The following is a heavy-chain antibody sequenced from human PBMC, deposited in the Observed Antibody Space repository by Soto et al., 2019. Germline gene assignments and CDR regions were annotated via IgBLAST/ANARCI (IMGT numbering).Heavy chain of an antibody. CDR3: ARMSATGTRWFDP. D-gene: IGHD1-1*01. CDR1: GGSINSGAYY. V-gene: IGHV4-31*03. CDR2: ISYRGTT. Sequence: QVQLHESGPGLVKPSQTLSLTCTVSGGSINSGAYYWSWVRQHPGKGLEWIGAISYRGTTYYKPSHQSRITMSVDTSKTQLSLKLSSVTAADTAVYYCARMSATGTRWFDPWGPGTLVTVSS. J-gene: IGHJ5*02.